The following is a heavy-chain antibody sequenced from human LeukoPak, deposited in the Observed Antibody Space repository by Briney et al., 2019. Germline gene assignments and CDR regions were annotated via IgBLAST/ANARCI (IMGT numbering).Heavy chain of an antibody. CDR1: GFTFSSYE. CDR3: ARAYSSSWAYYFDY. Sequence: GGSLRLSCAASGFTFSSYEMNWVRQAPGKGLEWVANIKQDGSEKYYVDSVKGRFTISRDNAKNSLYLQMNSLRAEDTAVYYCARAYSSSWAYYFDYWGQGTLVTVSS. J-gene: IGHJ4*02. CDR2: IKQDGSEK. V-gene: IGHV3-7*01. D-gene: IGHD6-13*01.